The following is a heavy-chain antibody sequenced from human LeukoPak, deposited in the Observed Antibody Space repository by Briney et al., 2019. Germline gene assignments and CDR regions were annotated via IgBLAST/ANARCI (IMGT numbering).Heavy chain of an antibody. Sequence: GGSLRLSCAASGFTFSSYGMHWVRQAPGKGLEWVAVISYDGSNKYYADSVKGRFTVSRDNSKNTLYLQMNSLRAEDTAVYYCAKDQAGAPHYYYGMDVWGQGTTVTVSS. J-gene: IGHJ6*02. CDR3: AKDQAGAPHYYYGMDV. CDR2: ISYDGSNK. V-gene: IGHV3-30*18. D-gene: IGHD1-26*01. CDR1: GFTFSSYG.